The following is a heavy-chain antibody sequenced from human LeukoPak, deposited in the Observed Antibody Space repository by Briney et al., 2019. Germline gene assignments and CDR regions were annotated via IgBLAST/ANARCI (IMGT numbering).Heavy chain of an antibody. V-gene: IGHV3-33*01. D-gene: IGHD6-19*01. CDR2: IWFDGSNK. J-gene: IGHJ3*02. CDR1: VLTFSKYG. CDR3: ARGIAVAGDAFDI. Sequence: PGRRLRLSCAASVLTFSKYGMHGVRQSPGKELEGVAVIWFDGSNKYYADSVKRRFTISRDNSKNTLYLQMNSLRAEDTAVYYCARGIAVAGDAFDIWGQGTMVSVSS.